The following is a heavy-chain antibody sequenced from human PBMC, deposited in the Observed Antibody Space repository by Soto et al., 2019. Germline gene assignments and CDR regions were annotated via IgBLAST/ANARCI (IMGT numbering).Heavy chain of an antibody. CDR2: ISYDGGNK. CDR1: GFTFSSYA. CDR3: ARELERVFDY. J-gene: IGHJ4*02. D-gene: IGHD1-1*01. V-gene: IGHV3-30-3*01. Sequence: GGSLRLSCAASGFTFSSYAMHWVRQAPGKGLERVAVISYDGGNKYYADSVKGRFTISRDNSKNTLYLQMNRLRAEDTAVYYCARELERVFDYWGQGTLVTVSS.